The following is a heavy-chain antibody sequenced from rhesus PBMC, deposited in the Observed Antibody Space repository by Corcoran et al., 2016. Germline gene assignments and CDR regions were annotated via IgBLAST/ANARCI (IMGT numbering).Heavy chain of an antibody. D-gene: IGHD6-25*01. CDR1: GGSISDSYY. CDR3: ARGGGAAAGIRDY. Sequence: QVQLQESGPGLVKPSETLSLTCTVSGGSISDSYYWSLIRQPPGKGLEWMGRINGSGGSTNYNPSRKSRVTLSVDTSKNQLSLKLSSVTAADTAVYYCARGGGAAAGIRDYWGQGVLVTVSS. CDR2: INGSGGST. J-gene: IGHJ4*01. V-gene: IGHV4S11*01.